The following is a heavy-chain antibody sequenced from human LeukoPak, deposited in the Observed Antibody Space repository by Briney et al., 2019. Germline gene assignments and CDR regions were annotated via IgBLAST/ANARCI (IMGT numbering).Heavy chain of an antibody. J-gene: IGHJ4*02. D-gene: IGHD6-13*01. CDR3: ASSRIAAAGTGSDFDF. V-gene: IGHV3-30*02. Sequence: GGSLRLSCAASGFTFSSYGMHWVRQAPGKGLEWVAFIRYDGSNKYYADSVKGRFTISRDNSKNTLYLQMNSLRAEDTAVYYCASSRIAAAGTGSDFDFWGQGTLVTVSS. CDR2: IRYDGSNK. CDR1: GFTFSSYG.